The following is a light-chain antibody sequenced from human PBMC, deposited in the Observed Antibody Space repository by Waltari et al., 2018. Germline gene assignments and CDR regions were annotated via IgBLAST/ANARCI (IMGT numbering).Light chain of an antibody. J-gene: IGKJ1*01. Sequence: IVLTTSPGTPSLSPGDRATLSCRASQSVSRYLAWYQQKPGQAPRLLIYGASTRATGIPDRFSGSGSGTDFSLTISRLEREDFAVYFCQHHVSLPATFGQGTKVEIK. CDR2: GAS. V-gene: IGKV3-20*01. CDR1: QSVSRY. CDR3: QHHVSLPAT.